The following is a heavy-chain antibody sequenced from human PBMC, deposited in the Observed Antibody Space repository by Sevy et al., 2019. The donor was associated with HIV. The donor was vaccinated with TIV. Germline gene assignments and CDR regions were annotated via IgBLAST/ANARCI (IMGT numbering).Heavy chain of an antibody. D-gene: IGHD2-2*01. CDR1: GFTFSSPA. Sequence: GGSLRLSCAASGFTFSSPAMHWVRQAPGKGLEWVAVISNDGSNKYYADSVKGRFTISRDNSKNTLYLQMNSLRAEDTAVYYCARDNSYLGYCITTICYEYYFDYWGQGTLVTVSS. J-gene: IGHJ4*02. CDR3: ARDNSYLGYCITTICYEYYFDY. CDR2: ISNDGSNK. V-gene: IGHV3-30-3*01.